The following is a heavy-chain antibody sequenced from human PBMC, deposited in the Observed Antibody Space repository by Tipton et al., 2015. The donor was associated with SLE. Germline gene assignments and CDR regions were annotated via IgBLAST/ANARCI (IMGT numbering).Heavy chain of an antibody. CDR2: INHSGST. J-gene: IGHJ5*02. CDR1: GGSFSGYY. Sequence: TLSLTCAVYGGSFSGYYWSWLRQSPGTGLEWIGEINHSGSTNYNPSLKSRVTISVARSNNQFSLNLSSVTAADTAVYYCARERIEEYGGKENWIDPWGQGTLVTVSS. V-gene: IGHV4-34*01. CDR3: ARERIEEYGGKENWIDP. D-gene: IGHD4/OR15-4a*01.